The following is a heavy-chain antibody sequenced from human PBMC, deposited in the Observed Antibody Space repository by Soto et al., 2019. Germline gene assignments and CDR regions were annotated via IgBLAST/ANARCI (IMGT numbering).Heavy chain of an antibody. D-gene: IGHD4-17*01. CDR2: IILPFGTP. J-gene: IGHJ4*02. CDR1: GGTFSNYA. V-gene: IGHV1-69*12. Sequence: QVRLEQSEAEVKKPGSSVKVSCKASGGTFSNYAISWVRQAPGQGLEWMGVIILPFGTPNYAQTFQGRVTITADESMTTAYMELSGLRSEDTAVYYCARGPDYEGYFDNWGRGTLVTVSS. CDR3: ARGPDYEGYFDN.